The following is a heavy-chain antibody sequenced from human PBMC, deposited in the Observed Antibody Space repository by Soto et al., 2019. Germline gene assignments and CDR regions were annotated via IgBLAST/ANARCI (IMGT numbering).Heavy chain of an antibody. CDR1: GYTFTSYG. V-gene: IGHV1-18*01. Sequence: ASVKVSSKAPGYTFTSYGISSLRQAPGQGLEWMGWISAYNGNTNYAQKLQGRVTMTTDTSTSTAYMELRSLRSDDTAVYYCARDRRTGTYYYGSANWFDPWGQGTLVTVSS. CDR2: ISAYNGNT. CDR3: ARDRRTGTYYYGSANWFDP. D-gene: IGHD3-10*01. J-gene: IGHJ5*02.